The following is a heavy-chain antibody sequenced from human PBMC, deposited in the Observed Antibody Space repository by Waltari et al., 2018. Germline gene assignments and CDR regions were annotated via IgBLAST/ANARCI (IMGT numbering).Heavy chain of an antibody. CDR2: IRYDGSNK. J-gene: IGHJ4*02. D-gene: IGHD6-25*01. Sequence: QVQLVESGGGVVQPGGSMRLSCAASGFTFSSYGMHWVRQAPGKGLEWVAFIRYDGSNKYYADSGKGRFTISRDNSKNTLYLQMNSLRAEDTAVYYCAKESAADYFDYWGQGTLVTVSS. CDR1: GFTFSSYG. CDR3: AKESAADYFDY. V-gene: IGHV3-30*02.